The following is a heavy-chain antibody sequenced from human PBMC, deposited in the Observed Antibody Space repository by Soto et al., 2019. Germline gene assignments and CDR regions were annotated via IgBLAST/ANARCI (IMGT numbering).Heavy chain of an antibody. V-gene: IGHV4-59*01. J-gene: IGHJ3*02. CDR3: ARRYGSAFDI. D-gene: IGHD3-10*01. Sequence: QVQLQESGPGLVKPSETLSLTCTVSGGSISSYYWSWIRQPPGKGLEWIGYIYYSGSTTYNPSLKSRATISVDTSKNRLSLKLSSVTAADTAVYCCARRYGSAFDIWGQGTMVTVSS. CDR2: IYYSGST. CDR1: GGSISSYY.